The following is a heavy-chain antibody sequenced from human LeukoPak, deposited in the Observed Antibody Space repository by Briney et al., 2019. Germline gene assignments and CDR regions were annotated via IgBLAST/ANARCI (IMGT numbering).Heavy chain of an antibody. D-gene: IGHD3-10*01. CDR1: GYTFTGYY. CDR2: INPNSGGT. J-gene: IGHJ4*02. Sequence: ASVKVSCKASGYTFTGYYMHWVRQAPGQGLEWMGWINPNSGGTNYAQKLQGRVTMTRDTSISTAYMELSRLRSDDTAVYYCARGGITMVRGVISPFGYWGQGTLVTVSS. V-gene: IGHV1-2*02. CDR3: ARGGITMVRGVISPFGY.